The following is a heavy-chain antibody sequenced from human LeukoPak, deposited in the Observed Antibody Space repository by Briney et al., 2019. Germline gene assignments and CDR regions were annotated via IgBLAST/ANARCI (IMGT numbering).Heavy chain of an antibody. D-gene: IGHD3/OR15-3a*01. V-gene: IGHV4-39*01. CDR3: ARQTGSGLFILP. J-gene: IGHJ4*02. CDR2: IYYSGNT. CDR1: GVSISSSNSY. Sequence: SETLSLTCTVSGVSISSSNSYWGWIRQPPGKGLQWIGSIYYSGNTYYNASLKSQVSISIDTSKNQFSPRLTSVTAADTAVYYCARQTGSGLFILPGGQGTLVTVSS.